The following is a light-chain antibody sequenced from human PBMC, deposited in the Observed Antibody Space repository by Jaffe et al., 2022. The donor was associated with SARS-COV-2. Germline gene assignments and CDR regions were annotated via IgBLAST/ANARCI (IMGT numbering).Light chain of an antibody. Sequence: DIVMTQSPDSLAVSLGERATINCKSSQSLFYNSNNKNYLAWFQQKPGQPPKLLIYWASTRESGVPDRFSGSGSATDFTLTISSLQAADVAVYYCQQYYAIPHTFGQGTKLEI. V-gene: IGKV4-1*01. CDR2: WAS. J-gene: IGKJ2*01. CDR1: QSLFYNSNNKNY. CDR3: QQYYAIPHT.